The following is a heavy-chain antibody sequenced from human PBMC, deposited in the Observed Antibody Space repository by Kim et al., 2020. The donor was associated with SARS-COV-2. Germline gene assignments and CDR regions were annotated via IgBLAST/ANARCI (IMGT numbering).Heavy chain of an antibody. Sequence: GGSLRLSCAASGFTFSSYSMNWVRQAPGKGLEWVSYISSSSSTIYYADSVKGRFTISRDNAKNSLYLQMNSLRDEDTAVYYCVVVPAASGYWYFDLWGRGTLVTVSS. CDR2: ISSSSSTI. V-gene: IGHV3-48*02. D-gene: IGHD2-2*01. CDR3: VVVPAASGYWYFDL. CDR1: GFTFSSYS. J-gene: IGHJ2*01.